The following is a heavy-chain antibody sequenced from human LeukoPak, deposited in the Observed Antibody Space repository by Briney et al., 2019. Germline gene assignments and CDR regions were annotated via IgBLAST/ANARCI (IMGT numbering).Heavy chain of an antibody. V-gene: IGHV4-39*07. D-gene: IGHD3-9*01. CDR2: IYYSGST. Sequence: KPSETLSLTCTVSGGSISSSSYYWGWIRQPPGKGLEWIGSIYYSGSTYYNPSLKSRVTISVDTSKNQFSLKLSSVTAADTAVYYCARDPGSERPRYFDWTTPRGVLYYGMDVWGQGTTVTVSS. J-gene: IGHJ6*02. CDR1: GGSISSSSYY. CDR3: ARDPGSERPRYFDWTTPRGVLYYGMDV.